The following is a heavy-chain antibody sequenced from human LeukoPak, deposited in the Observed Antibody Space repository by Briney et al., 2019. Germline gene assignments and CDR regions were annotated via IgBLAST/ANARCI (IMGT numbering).Heavy chain of an antibody. V-gene: IGHV4-30-2*01. CDR1: GGSISSGGYS. D-gene: IGHD1-1*01. J-gene: IGHJ4*02. CDR2: IYQSGST. CDR3: ARAASRTVDY. Sequence: SQTLSLTCAVSGGSISSGGYSWSWIRQPPGKGLEWIGHIYQSGSTDYNPTLKSRVTISVDRSKNQFSLKLSSVTAADTAVYYCARAASRTVDYWGQGTLVTVSS.